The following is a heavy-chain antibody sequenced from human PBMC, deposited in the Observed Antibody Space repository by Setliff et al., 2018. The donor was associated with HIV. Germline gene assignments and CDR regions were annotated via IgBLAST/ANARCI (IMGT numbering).Heavy chain of an antibody. CDR1: GGSISSGGYY. D-gene: IGHD6-13*01. CDR2: IYYSGST. Sequence: SETLSLTCTVSGGSISSGGYYWNWIRQRPGRGLEWIGHIYYSGSTSYNPSLKSRVTISLDTSNNLFSLRVNSVTAADTALYYCARDRSSWSGCPNDAFGIWGQGTMVTVSS. V-gene: IGHV4-31*03. CDR3: ARDRSSWSGCPNDAFGI. J-gene: IGHJ3*02.